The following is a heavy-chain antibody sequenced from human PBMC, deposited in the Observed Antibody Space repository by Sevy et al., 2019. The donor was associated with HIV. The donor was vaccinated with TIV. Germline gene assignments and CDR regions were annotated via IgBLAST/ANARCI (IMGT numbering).Heavy chain of an antibody. Sequence: GGSLRLSCTGSGFTFGDYAMSWFRQAPGMGLEWVGFIRSKGYGGATEYAASVKGRFTISRDDSKIIADLQMNSLKAEDTAVYYCTRGYYYDSSGYSDYWGQGTLVTVSS. V-gene: IGHV3-49*03. D-gene: IGHD3-22*01. J-gene: IGHJ4*02. CDR3: TRGYYYDSSGYSDY. CDR1: GFTFGDYA. CDR2: IRSKGYGGAT.